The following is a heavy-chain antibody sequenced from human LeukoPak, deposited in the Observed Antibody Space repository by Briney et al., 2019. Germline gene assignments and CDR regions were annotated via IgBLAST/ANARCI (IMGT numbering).Heavy chain of an antibody. CDR1: GGSFSGYY. Sequence: SETLSLTCAVYGGSFSGYYWSWIRQPPGKGLEWIGEINHSGSTNYNPSLKSRVTISVDTSKNQFSLKLSSVTAADTAVYYCARAYRGVALNWFDPWGQGTLVTVSS. CDR2: INHSGST. CDR3: ARAYRGVALNWFDP. V-gene: IGHV4-34*09. D-gene: IGHD3-3*01. J-gene: IGHJ5*02.